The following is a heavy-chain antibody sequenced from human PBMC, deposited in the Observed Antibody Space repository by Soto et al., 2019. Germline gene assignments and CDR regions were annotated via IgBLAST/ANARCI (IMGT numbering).Heavy chain of an antibody. Sequence: PSETLSLTCAVYGESFPDYYWSWIRQPPGKGLEWIGEINHSGSTNYNSSLKSRVTISVDTSKKQFSLKLTSVTAADTAVFYCARGGGGYDYVWGSYRPFDFWGQGTLVTVSS. V-gene: IGHV4-34*01. J-gene: IGHJ4*02. CDR3: ARGGGGYDYVWGSYRPFDF. CDR1: GESFPDYY. D-gene: IGHD3-16*02. CDR2: INHSGST.